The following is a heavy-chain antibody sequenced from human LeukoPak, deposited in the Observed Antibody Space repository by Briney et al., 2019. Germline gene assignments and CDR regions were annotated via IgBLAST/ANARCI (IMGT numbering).Heavy chain of an antibody. CDR1: GGSFSGYY. Sequence: SETLSLTCAVYGGSFSGYYWSWIRQPPGKGLEWIGEINHSGSTNYNPSLKSRVTISVDTSKNQFSLKLSSVTAADTAVYYRARHGPQQTDAFDIWGQGTMVTVSS. CDR2: INHSGST. J-gene: IGHJ3*02. V-gene: IGHV4-34*01. CDR3: ARHGPQQTDAFDI.